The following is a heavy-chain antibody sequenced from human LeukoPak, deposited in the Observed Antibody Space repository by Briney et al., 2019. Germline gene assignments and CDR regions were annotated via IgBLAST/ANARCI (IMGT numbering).Heavy chain of an antibody. CDR3: ARGYCSGGSCYSSYYYSYMDV. D-gene: IGHD2-15*01. J-gene: IGHJ6*03. Sequence: SETLSLTCAVYGGSFSGYYWSWIRQPPGKGLEWIGEIDHSGSTNYNPSLKSRVTISVDTSKNQFSLKLSSVTAADTAVYYCARGYCSGGSCYSSYYYSYMDVWGKGTTVTVSS. V-gene: IGHV4-34*01. CDR2: IDHSGST. CDR1: GGSFSGYY.